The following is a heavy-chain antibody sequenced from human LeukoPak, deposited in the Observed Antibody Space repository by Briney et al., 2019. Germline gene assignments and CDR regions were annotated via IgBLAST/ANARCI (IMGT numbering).Heavy chain of an antibody. CDR1: RYSFTSYW. V-gene: IGHV5-51*01. CDR3: ARFVGACSGGSCYSDY. D-gene: IGHD2-15*01. J-gene: IGHJ4*02. CDR2: IYPGDSDT. Sequence: GESLKISCKGSRYSFTSYWIGWVRQMPGKGLEWMGIIYPGDSDTRYSPSFQAQVTISADKSISTAYLQWNSLKASDTAMYYCARFVGACSGGSCYSDYWGQGTLVTVSS.